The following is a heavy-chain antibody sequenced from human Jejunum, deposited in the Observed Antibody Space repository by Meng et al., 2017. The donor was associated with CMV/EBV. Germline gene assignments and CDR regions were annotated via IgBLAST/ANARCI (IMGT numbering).Heavy chain of an antibody. Sequence: SGLAVSAEPMTWVRQAAGKGLEWVSLIDTSGSSHYTDSVKCRFTISRDDTKDTVFLQMNAPGDKDTAMYHCARDVGGDGYGHFATWGGGTPVTVSS. CDR2: IDTSGSS. CDR1: GLAVSAEP. D-gene: IGHD5-24*01. CDR3: ARDVGGDGYGHFAT. V-gene: IGHV3-66*01. J-gene: IGHJ4*02.